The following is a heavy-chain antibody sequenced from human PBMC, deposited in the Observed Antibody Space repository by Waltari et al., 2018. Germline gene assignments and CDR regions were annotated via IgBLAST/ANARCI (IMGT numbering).Heavy chain of an antibody. CDR1: GFSFSTFG. J-gene: IGHJ1*01. V-gene: IGHV3-30*02. CDR2: IRYDGSDK. Sequence: QVQLVESGGGVVQPGGSLRLSCAASGFSFSTFGMHWVRQPPGKGLEWGAFIRYDGSDKYYADSVKGRFTISRDNSKNTLSLQMNTLRVEDTAVYYCAKGVVVPTTYFQHWGQGTLVTVSS. D-gene: IGHD2-15*01. CDR3: AKGVVVPTTYFQH.